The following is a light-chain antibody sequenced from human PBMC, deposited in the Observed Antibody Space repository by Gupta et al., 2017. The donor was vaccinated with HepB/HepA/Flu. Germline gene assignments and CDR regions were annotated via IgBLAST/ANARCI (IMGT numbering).Light chain of an antibody. J-gene: IGKJ2*02. CDR1: QGISSY. CDR3: QQDYSYPCT. Sequence: AIRMTQSPSSFSASTGDRVTITCRASQGISSYLAWYQQKPGKAPKLLIYAASTLQSGVPSRFSGSGSGTDFTLTISCLQSEDFATYYCQQDYSYPCTFGQGTKVDIK. V-gene: IGKV1-8*01. CDR2: AAS.